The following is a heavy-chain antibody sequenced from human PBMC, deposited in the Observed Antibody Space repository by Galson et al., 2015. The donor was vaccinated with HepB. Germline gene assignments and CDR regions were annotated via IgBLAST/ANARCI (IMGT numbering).Heavy chain of an antibody. CDR2: IWYDGSIE. CDR1: GFTFSSSG. V-gene: IGHV3-33*01. J-gene: IGHJ4*02. D-gene: IGHD3-16*01. Sequence: SLRLSCAASGFTFSSSGMYWVRQAPGKGLEWVAVIWYDGSIEYYRDSVRGRFTVSRDNSRNTLYLQMSSLRAEDTAVYYCARDLGFGLDYWGLGTLVTVSS. CDR3: ARDLGFGLDY.